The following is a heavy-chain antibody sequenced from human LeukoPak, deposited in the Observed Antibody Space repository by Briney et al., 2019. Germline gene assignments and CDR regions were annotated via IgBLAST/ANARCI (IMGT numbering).Heavy chain of an antibody. CDR3: ARDEHYYGSGTYYRRASTFDI. D-gene: IGHD3-10*01. J-gene: IGHJ3*02. CDR1: GYTFTSYG. CDR2: NSANNGYT. V-gene: IGHV1-18*04. Sequence: ASVKVSCKASGYTFTSYGISWVRQAPGQGLEWMGWNSANNGYTNYAQKLQGRVTMTTDTSTTTAYMELTSLTSDDTAVYYCARDEHYYGSGTYYRRASTFDIWGQGTMVTVSS.